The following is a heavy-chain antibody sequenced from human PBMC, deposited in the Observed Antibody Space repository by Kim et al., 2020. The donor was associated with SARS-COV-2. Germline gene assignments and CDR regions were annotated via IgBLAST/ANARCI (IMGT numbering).Heavy chain of an antibody. V-gene: IGHV4-61*01. D-gene: IGHD2-15*01. Sequence: SETLSLTCTVSGGSVSSGSYYWSWIRQPPGKGLEWIGCIYYSGSTYYNPSLKSRVTISVDTSKNQFSLKLSSVTAADTAVYYCARACSGGSCFYDYAMDYWGQGTPVTVSS. CDR2: IYYSGST. CDR3: ARACSGGSCFYDYAMDY. CDR1: GGSVSSGSYY. J-gene: IGHJ6*02.